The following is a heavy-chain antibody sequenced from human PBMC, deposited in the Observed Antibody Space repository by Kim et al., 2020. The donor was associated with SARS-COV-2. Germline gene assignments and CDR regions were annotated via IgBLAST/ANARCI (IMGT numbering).Heavy chain of an antibody. CDR2: INPSGTGT. CDR1: GYTFSTFY. CDR3: AREMASLKNFDY. V-gene: IGHV1-46*01. J-gene: IGHJ4*02. Sequence: ASVKVSCKASGYTFSTFYMHWVRQAPGQGLEWVGLINPSGTGTNYAQNFQGRVTMTRDTSTSTVYMELSSLSSEDTAVYYCAREMASLKNFDYWAQGTLV.